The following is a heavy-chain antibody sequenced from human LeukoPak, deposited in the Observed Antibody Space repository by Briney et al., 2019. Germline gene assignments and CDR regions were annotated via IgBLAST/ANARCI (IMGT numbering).Heavy chain of an antibody. Sequence: SETLSLTCTVSGGSISSYYWSWLRQPPGKGREGIGYIYYSGSTNYNPSLKSRVTISVDTSKNQFSLKLSSVTAADTAVYYCARGLLGWDRPLDYWGQGTLVTVSS. CDR1: GGSISSYY. D-gene: IGHD6-19*01. CDR3: ARGLLGWDRPLDY. CDR2: IYYSGST. V-gene: IGHV4-59*01. J-gene: IGHJ4*02.